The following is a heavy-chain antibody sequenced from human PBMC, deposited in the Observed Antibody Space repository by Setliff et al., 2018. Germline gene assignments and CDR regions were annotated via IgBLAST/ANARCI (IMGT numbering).Heavy chain of an antibody. J-gene: IGHJ4*02. D-gene: IGHD6-6*01. CDR1: GGSISSHY. CDR2: IYYSGST. CDR3: ARGGPPNHSSSSGGLIYYFDY. V-gene: IGHV4-59*11. Sequence: SETLSLTCTVSGGSISSHYWSWIRQPPGKGLEWIGCIYYSGSTNYNPSLKSRVTISVDTSKNQFPLKLSSVTAADTAVYYCARGGPPNHSSSSGGLIYYFDYWGQGTLVTVSS.